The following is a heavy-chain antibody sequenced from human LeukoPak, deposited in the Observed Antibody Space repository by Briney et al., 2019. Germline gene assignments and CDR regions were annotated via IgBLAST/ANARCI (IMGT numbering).Heavy chain of an antibody. V-gene: IGHV4-39*01. D-gene: IGHD3/OR15-3a*01. J-gene: IGHJ4*02. CDR1: GDSISTSSSY. CDR2: IYYSGST. Sequence: SETLSLTCSVSGDSISTSSSYWGWIRQPPGKGLEWIGSIYYSGSTYYNTSLKSRVTISVDTSKNQFSLKLNSVTAADTAVYFCARQTGSGLFILPGGQGTLVTVSS. CDR3: ARQTGSGLFILP.